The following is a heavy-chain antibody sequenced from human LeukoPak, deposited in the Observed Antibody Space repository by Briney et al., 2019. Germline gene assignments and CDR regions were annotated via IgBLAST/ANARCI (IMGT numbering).Heavy chain of an antibody. CDR3: ARDSSRTYSGYDAPGVDC. J-gene: IGHJ4*02. V-gene: IGHV3-21*01. D-gene: IGHD5-12*01. CDR2: ISPSSTYI. CDR1: GFTFSSYT. Sequence: GGSLRLSCAASGFTFSSYTLNWVRQAPGKGLEWVSSISPSSTYIHYADSVKGRFTISRDSAKNSLHLQMNSLRAEDTAVYYCARDSSRTYSGYDAPGVDCWGQGTLVTVSS.